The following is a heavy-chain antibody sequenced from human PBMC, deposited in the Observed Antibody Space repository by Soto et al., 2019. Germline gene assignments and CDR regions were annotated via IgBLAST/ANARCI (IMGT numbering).Heavy chain of an antibody. D-gene: IGHD6-19*01. J-gene: IGHJ4*02. CDR3: AVAGLRWLGFDY. CDR1: GGSISSYY. CDR2: IYYSGST. V-gene: IGHV4-59*01. Sequence: QVQLQESGPGLVKPSETLSLTCTVSGGSISSYYWSWIRQPPGKGLEWIGYIYYSGSTNYNPSLKRRVTISVDTSKNQFSLKLSSVTAADTAVYYCAVAGLRWLGFDYWGQGTLVTVSS.